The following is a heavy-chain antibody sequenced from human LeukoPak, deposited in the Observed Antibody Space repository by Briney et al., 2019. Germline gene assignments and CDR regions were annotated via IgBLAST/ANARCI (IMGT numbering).Heavy chain of an antibody. CDR1: GGSISSGGYY. CDR2: IYYSGST. D-gene: IGHD5-12*01. J-gene: IGHJ5*02. CDR3: ASWGSGYENNWFDP. V-gene: IGHV4-31*03. Sequence: SETLSLTCTVSGGSISSGGYYWSWIRQQPGKGLEWIGYIYYSGSTYYNPSLKSRVTISVDTSKNQFSLKLSSVTAADTAVYYCASWGSGYENNWFDPWGQGTLVTVSS.